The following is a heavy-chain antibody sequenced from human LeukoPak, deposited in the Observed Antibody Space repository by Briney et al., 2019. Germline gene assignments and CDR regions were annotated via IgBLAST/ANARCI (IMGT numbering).Heavy chain of an antibody. CDR3: ARDYRSVRGVATDY. D-gene: IGHD3-10*01. V-gene: IGHV3-7*03. CDR2: INVYGSEK. J-gene: IGHJ4*02. Sequence: GGSLRLSCAASGFTFSSYWMSWVRQAPGEGREWVGYINVYGSEKFYVDSVKGGFSISRDNAKNSLYLQMNSLRAEDTAVYYCARDYRSVRGVATDYWGQGTLVTVSS. CDR1: GFTFSSYW.